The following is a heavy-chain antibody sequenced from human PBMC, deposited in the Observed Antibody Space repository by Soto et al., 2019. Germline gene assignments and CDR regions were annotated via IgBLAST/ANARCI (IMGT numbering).Heavy chain of an antibody. J-gene: IGHJ4*02. CDR2: INPSGGST. V-gene: IGHV1-46*01. CDR1: RYTFASCY. Sequence: ASVKVSCKASRYTFASCYMHWVRQTPGQGLEWMGIINPSGGSTSYAQKFQGRVTMNRDTSTSTVYMELSSLRSEDTAVYYCARAPIAAAGTYFDYWGQGTLVTVSS. CDR3: ARAPIAAAGTYFDY. D-gene: IGHD6-13*01.